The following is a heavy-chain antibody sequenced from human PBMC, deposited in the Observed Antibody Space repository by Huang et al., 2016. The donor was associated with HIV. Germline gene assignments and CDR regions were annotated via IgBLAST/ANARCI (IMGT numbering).Heavy chain of an antibody. Sequence: QVQLQQWGAGLLKPSETLSLTCAVYGGSFSAYYWTWIGQTPGKGLEGIGEINHRGSTNFNPALKSRVTISVETSKNQFSLKLNSVTAADTAVYYCARLKYSSGGFDFWGQGTLVTVSS. V-gene: IGHV4-34*01. CDR2: INHRGST. D-gene: IGHD5-18*01. J-gene: IGHJ4*02. CDR1: GGSFSAYY. CDR3: ARLKYSSGGFDF.